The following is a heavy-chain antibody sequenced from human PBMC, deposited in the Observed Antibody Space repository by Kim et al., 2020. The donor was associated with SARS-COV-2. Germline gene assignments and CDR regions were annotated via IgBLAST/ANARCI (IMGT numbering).Heavy chain of an antibody. J-gene: IGHJ4*01. D-gene: IGHD5-18*01. CDR3: ARDFWMQVWTEPPGH. Sequence: ASVKVSCKTSGFTFTEYYIHWVRQAPGQGLEWMGWINPNSGGTNIAQEFQGRVTLTRDTSIKTAYMEVTSLRSDDTAVYFCARDFWMQVWTEPPGHWGHGTQVTVAS. CDR1: GFTFTEYY. V-gene: IGHV1-2*02. CDR2: INPNSGGT.